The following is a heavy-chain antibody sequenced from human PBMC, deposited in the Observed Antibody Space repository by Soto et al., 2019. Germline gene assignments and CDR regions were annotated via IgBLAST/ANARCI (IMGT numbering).Heavy chain of an antibody. CDR2: IIPIFGTA. CDR1: GGTFSSYA. V-gene: IGHV1-69*13. CDR3: ARDRRKMDTTYGDAFDI. Sequence: SVKVSCKASGGTFSSYAISWVRQAPGQGLEWMGGIIPIFGTANYAQKFQGRVTITADESTSTAYMELSSLRSEDTAVYYCARDRRKMDTTYGDAFDIWGQGTMVTV. D-gene: IGHD1-1*01. J-gene: IGHJ3*02.